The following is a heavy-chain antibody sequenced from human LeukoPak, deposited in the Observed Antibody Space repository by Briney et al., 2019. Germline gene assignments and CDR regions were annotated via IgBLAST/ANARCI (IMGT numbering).Heavy chain of an antibody. Sequence: SVKVSCKASGGTFSSYAISWVRQAPGHGLEWMGRIIPILGIANYAQKFQGRVTITADKSTSTAYMELSRLRSEDTAVYYCAREGDSGSYCGYWGQGTLVTVSS. CDR3: AREGDSGSYCGY. V-gene: IGHV1-69*04. J-gene: IGHJ4*02. CDR2: IIPILGIA. CDR1: GGTFSSYA. D-gene: IGHD1-26*01.